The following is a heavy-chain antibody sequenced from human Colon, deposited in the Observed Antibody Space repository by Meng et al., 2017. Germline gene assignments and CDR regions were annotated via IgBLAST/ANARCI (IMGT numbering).Heavy chain of an antibody. V-gene: IGHV3-23*01. CDR3: VKREWSGSIDY. Sequence: GGSLRLSCAASGFTFASFAMNWVRQAPGKGLEWVSSISGSGGHTYYADSVKGRVTIPRDNSRDTVDLQMNSLRPEDTAVYYCVKREWSGSIDYWGQGILVTVSS. CDR1: GFTFASFA. J-gene: IGHJ4*02. CDR2: ISGSGGHT. D-gene: IGHD1-26*01.